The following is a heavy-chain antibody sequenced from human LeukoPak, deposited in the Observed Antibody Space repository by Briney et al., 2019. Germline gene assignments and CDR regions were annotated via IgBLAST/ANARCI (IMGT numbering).Heavy chain of an antibody. CDR3: VRVGTYFLLS. CDR1: GFTFSSYSM. Sequence: PGGSLRLSCAASGFTFSSYSMNWVRQPPGKGLEWIGEIDHSGSTNYNPSLKSRVTISVDKSASQFSLKLSSVTAADTDVYYCVRVGTYFLLSWGQGTLVTVSS. CDR2: IDHSGST. D-gene: IGHD1-26*01. J-gene: IGHJ5*02. V-gene: IGHV4-4*02.